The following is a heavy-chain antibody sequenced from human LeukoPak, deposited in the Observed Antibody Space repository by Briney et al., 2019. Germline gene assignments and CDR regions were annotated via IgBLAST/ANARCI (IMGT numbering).Heavy chain of an antibody. CDR3: ARHRWTGTFNFDY. V-gene: IGHV4-61*01. Sequence: PSETLSLTCTVSGASVSGGRYYWTWIRQPPGKGLEWVGYIYTTDGSTHYSPTLQSRVTLSVDTSKNQFSLKQSSVTAADTAVYYCARHRWTGTFNFDYWGQGTLVTVSS. J-gene: IGHJ4*02. D-gene: IGHD1-1*01. CDR1: GASVSGGRYY. CDR2: IYTTDGST.